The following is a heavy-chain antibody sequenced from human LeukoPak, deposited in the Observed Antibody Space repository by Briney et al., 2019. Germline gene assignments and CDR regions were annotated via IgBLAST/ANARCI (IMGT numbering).Heavy chain of an antibody. CDR1: GYTFTGYY. Sequence: GASVNVSCKASGYTFTGYYMHWVRQAPGQGLEWMGRINPNSGGTNYAQKFQGRVTMTRDTSISTAYMELSRLRSDDTAVYYCARIHDYVWGSYRYFDYWGQGTLVTVSS. J-gene: IGHJ4*02. CDR2: INPNSGGT. CDR3: ARIHDYVWGSYRYFDY. D-gene: IGHD3-16*02. V-gene: IGHV1-2*06.